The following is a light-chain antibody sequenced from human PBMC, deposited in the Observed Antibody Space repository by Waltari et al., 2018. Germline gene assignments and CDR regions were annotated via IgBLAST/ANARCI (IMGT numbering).Light chain of an antibody. CDR2: YDS. CDR3: QVWDANTDPGV. Sequence: SYVLTQPPSVSVAPGKTASITCGGNNIESKSVHWYQQKPGQAPILVISYDSDRPPGFPERFSGSNSGNTATLTISRVEAGDEADYYCQVWDANTDPGVFGTGTEVTVL. V-gene: IGLV3-21*04. CDR1: NIESKS. J-gene: IGLJ1*01.